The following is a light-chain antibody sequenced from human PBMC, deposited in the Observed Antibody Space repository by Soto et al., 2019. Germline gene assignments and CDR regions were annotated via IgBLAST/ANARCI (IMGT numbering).Light chain of an antibody. CDR2: LEGSGTY. CDR3: ETWDSDTHGV. V-gene: IGLV4-60*03. Sequence: QSVLTQSYSASASLGSSAKLTCTLNSEYRTYTIAWHQQQAGKAPRYLMTLEGSGTYIKESGVPDRFSGSSSGADRYLTISFLHSEDEADYYCETWDSDTHGVFGGGTKLTVL. J-gene: IGLJ3*02. CDR1: SEYRTYT.